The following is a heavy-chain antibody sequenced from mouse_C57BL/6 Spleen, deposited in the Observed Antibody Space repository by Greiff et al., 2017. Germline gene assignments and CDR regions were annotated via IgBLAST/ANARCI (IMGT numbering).Heavy chain of an antibody. Sequence: QVQLQQSGAELVKPGASVKLSCKASGYTFTEYTIHWVKQRSGPGLEWIGWSYPGCGSIKYNEKFKDKATLTADKSSSTGYMELSRLTSEDTAVYFWARHEGYSNLAWFAYWGQGTLVTVSA. J-gene: IGHJ3*01. V-gene: IGHV1-62-2*01. CDR3: ARHEGYSNLAWFAY. CDR1: GYTFTEYT. D-gene: IGHD2-5*01. CDR2: SYPGCGSI.